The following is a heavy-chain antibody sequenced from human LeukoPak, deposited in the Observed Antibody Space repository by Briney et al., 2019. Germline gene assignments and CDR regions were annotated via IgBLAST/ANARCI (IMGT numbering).Heavy chain of an antibody. V-gene: IGHV1-3*01. CDR3: ARVEADCSSTSCAFDY. J-gene: IGHJ4*02. CDR1: GYTFTSYA. CDR2: INAGNGNT. D-gene: IGHD2-2*01. Sequence: ASVKVSCKASGYTFTSYAMHWMRQAPGQRLEWMGWINAGNGNTKYSQKFQGRVTITRDTSASTVYMELSSLRSEDTAAYYCARVEADCSSTSCAFDYWGQGTLVTVSS.